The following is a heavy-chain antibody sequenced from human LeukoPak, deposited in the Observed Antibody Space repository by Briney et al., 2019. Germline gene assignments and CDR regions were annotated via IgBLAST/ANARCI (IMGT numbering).Heavy chain of an antibody. CDR3: ARDDLTNGYNGNF. CDR1: GLTFRNYW. D-gene: IGHD5-24*01. J-gene: IGHJ4*02. CDR2: IKEDGSEK. V-gene: IGHV3-7*01. Sequence: GGSLRLSCVVSGLTFRNYWMGWVRQAPGKGLEWVANIKEDGSEKHYVDSVKGRFTISRDNAKSSLYLQMNSLRVDDTAVYYCARDDLTNGYNGNFWGQGTLVTVSS.